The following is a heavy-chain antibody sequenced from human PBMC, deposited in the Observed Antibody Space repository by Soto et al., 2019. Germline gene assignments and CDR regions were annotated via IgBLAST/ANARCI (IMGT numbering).Heavy chain of an antibody. D-gene: IGHD6-6*01. J-gene: IGHJ6*02. Sequence: QVQLVESGGGVVQPGRSLRLSCAASGFTFRSYAMHWVRQAPGKGLEWVAAISYDGSNKFYADSVKGRFTISRDNSKNTLYRPLNSLRAEDTAVYYCARGVIAARNYYGMDVWGQGTTVTVSS. CDR3: ARGVIAARNYYGMDV. CDR2: ISYDGSNK. CDR1: GFTFRSYA. V-gene: IGHV3-30-3*01.